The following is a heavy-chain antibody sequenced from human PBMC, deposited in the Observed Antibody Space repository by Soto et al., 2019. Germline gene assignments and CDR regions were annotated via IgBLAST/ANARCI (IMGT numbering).Heavy chain of an antibody. V-gene: IGHV3-33*01. J-gene: IGHJ6*02. CDR1: GFTYSSYC. Sequence: PGGSLSPSGAAAGFTYSSYCTPWVRPAAGKGRGWVAVLRYEGCNKYYSDYVKGRFTISRDNSKNTLYLQMNSLRAEDTAVYYCARDGSPYYEFWSGYCTGTPLSFMHVWGQEPTVTVSS. CDR3: ARDGSPYYEFWSGYCTGTPLSFMHV. CDR2: LRYEGCNK. D-gene: IGHD3-3*01.